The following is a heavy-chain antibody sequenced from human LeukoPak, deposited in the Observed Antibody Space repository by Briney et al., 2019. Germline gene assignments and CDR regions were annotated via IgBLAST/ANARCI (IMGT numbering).Heavy chain of an antibody. CDR2: INPNSGGT. CDR3: ARDPYCTNGVCYTGYYYGMDV. J-gene: IGHJ6*02. V-gene: IGHV1-2*02. CDR1: GYTFTGYY. Sequence: ASVKVSCEASGYTFTGYYMHWVRQAPGQGLEWMGWINPNSGGTNYAQKFQGRVTMTRDTSISTAYMELSRLRSDDTAVYYCARDPYCTNGVCYTGYYYGMDVWGQGTTVTVSS. D-gene: IGHD2-8*01.